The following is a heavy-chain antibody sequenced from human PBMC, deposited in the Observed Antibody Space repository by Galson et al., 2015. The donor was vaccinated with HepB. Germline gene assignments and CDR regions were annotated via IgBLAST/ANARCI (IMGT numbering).Heavy chain of an antibody. D-gene: IGHD2-15*01. CDR1: GFTFSDRY. CDR2: ITSKANSYTT. Sequence: SLRLSCATSGFTFSDRYMDWVRQAPGKGLEWVGRITSKANSYTTEYAASVNGRFTVSRDDSKNSLYLQMNTLKTDDTAVYYCAADNARWSFDYWGQGILVTVSS. CDR3: AADNARWSFDY. V-gene: IGHV3-72*01. J-gene: IGHJ4*02.